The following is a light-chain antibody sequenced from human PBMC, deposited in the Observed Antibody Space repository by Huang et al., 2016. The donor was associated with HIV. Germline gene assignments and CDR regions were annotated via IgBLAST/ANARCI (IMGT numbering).Light chain of an antibody. CDR3: QQYKNWPPLT. CDR1: PNVGSR. Sequence: EVVMTQSPATLSASPGERATLSFRASPNVGSRLAWYPQRPGQAPRLLIFGASTRATVVPPRFSGRGSGTQFTLIISSLQSEDFAIYYCQQYKNWPPLTFGGGTKVEIK. CDR2: GAS. J-gene: IGKJ4*01. V-gene: IGKV3-15*01.